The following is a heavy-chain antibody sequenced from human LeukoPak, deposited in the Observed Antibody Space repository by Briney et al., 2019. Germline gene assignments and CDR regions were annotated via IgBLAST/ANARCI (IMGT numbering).Heavy chain of an antibody. V-gene: IGHV3-23*01. Sequence: GGSLRLSCAASGFTFSSYAMSWVRQAPGKGLEWVSAISGSGGSTYYADSVEGRFTISRDNSKNTLYLQMNSLRAEDTAVYYCAKDGEDITTVTTTHYYYMDVWGKGTTVTISS. J-gene: IGHJ6*03. D-gene: IGHD4-17*01. CDR3: AKDGEDITTVTTTHYYYMDV. CDR1: GFTFSSYA. CDR2: ISGSGGST.